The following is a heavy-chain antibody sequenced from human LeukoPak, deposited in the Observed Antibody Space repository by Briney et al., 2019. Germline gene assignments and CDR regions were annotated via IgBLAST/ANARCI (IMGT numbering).Heavy chain of an antibody. D-gene: IGHD3-22*01. CDR3: ASGYYYDSSGYLPDHY. CDR1: GYTFTSYD. CDR2: MNPNSGNK. Sequence: GASVKVSCKASGYTFTSYDINWVRQATGQGLEWMGWMNPNSGNKGYAQKFQGRVTMTRYTSISTAYMELSSLRSEDAGVYYCASGYYYDSSGYLPDHYWGQGTLVTVSS. J-gene: IGHJ4*02. V-gene: IGHV1-8*01.